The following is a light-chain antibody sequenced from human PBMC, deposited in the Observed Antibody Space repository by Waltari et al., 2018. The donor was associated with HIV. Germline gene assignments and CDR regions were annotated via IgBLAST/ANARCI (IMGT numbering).Light chain of an antibody. CDR1: QIVGGNQ. J-gene: IGKJ3*01. CDR3: QQYGSSPLFT. Sequence: EIVLTQSPDTLTLSPGERATHTCRASQIVGGNQLAWYQQRLGQTPRLLIYDASNRATGIPDRISGSGSGTDFTLTITRLEAEDFAVYYCQQYGSSPLFTFGPGTKVDIK. V-gene: IGKV3-20*01. CDR2: DAS.